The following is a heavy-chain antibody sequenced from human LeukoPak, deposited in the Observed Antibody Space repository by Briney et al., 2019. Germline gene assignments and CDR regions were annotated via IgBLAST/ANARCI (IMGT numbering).Heavy chain of an antibody. V-gene: IGHV3-48*04. D-gene: IGHD4-23*01. J-gene: IGHJ5*02. Sequence: GGSLRLSCAASEFTFSTYSMSWVRQAPGKGLEWVSYISSTASSIYYADSVKGRSTISRDNAKNSLYLQMNSLRAEDKAVYYCARDVTYHGGDWFDPWGQGTLVTVSS. CDR3: ARDVTYHGGDWFDP. CDR1: EFTFSTYS. CDR2: ISSTASSI.